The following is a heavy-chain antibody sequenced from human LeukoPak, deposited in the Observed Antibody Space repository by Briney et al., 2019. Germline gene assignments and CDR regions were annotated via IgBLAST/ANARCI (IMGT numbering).Heavy chain of an antibody. J-gene: IGHJ4*02. D-gene: IGHD2-2*02. V-gene: IGHV1-2*02. CDR2: INPNSGGT. CDR3: ARSTQYCSSTSCYTEGFDY. Sequence: ASVKVSCKASGYTFTGYYMHWVRQAPGQGLEWMGWINPNSGGTNYAQKFQGRVTMTRDTSISTAYVELSRLRSDDTAVYYCARSTQYCSSTSCYTEGFDYWGQGTLVTVSS. CDR1: GYTFTGYY.